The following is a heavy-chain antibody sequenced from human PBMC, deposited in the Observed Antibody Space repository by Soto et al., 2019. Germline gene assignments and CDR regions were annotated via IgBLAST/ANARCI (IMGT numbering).Heavy chain of an antibody. D-gene: IGHD3-22*01. CDR1: GFTLSSYS. J-gene: IGHJ6*02. CDR2: ISNTSGTP. CDR3: ASDSSAAARRGGMDV. V-gene: IGHV3-48*02. Sequence: EVQLVESGGGLVQPGGSLRLSCAASGFTLSSYSMHWVRQAPGKGLEWVSYISNTSGTPYYADSVNGRITIPRDNAQTSLYLQLTSLREEDTALYFCASDSSAAARRGGMDVWGQGITVTVSS.